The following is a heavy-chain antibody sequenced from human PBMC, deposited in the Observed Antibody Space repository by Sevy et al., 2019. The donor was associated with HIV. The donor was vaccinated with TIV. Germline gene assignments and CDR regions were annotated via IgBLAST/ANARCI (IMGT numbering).Heavy chain of an antibody. J-gene: IGHJ6*02. Sequence: GGSLRLSCAASGFTFSSYAMSWVRQAPGKGLEWVSAISGSGGSTYYADSVKGRFTISRDNSKNTLYLQMNSLRAEDTAVYYCAGVVGATTSYYYYGMDVWGHGTTVTVSS. CDR2: ISGSGGST. D-gene: IGHD1-26*01. CDR1: GFTFSSYA. CDR3: AGVVGATTSYYYYGMDV. V-gene: IGHV3-23*01.